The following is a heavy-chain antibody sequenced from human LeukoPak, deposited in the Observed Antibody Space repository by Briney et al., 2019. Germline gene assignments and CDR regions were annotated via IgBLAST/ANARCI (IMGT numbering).Heavy chain of an antibody. CDR2: ISAYNGNT. CDR3: ARWKGQLLPHDAFDI. CDR1: GYTFTSYG. Sequence: ASVKVSCKASGYTFTSYGISWGRQAPGQGLEWMGWISAYNGNTNYAQKLQGRVTMTTDTSTRTAYMELRSMKSDDTAVYYCARWKGQLLPHDAFDIWGQGTMVNVSS. J-gene: IGHJ3*02. D-gene: IGHD2-2*01. V-gene: IGHV1-18*01.